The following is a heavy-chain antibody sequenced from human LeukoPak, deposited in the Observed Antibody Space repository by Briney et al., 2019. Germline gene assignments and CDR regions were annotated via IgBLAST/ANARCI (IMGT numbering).Heavy chain of an antibody. D-gene: IGHD2-15*01. Sequence: PSETLSLTCAVYGGSFSGYYWSWIRQPPGKGLEWIGEINHSGSTNYNPSLKSRVTISVDTSKNQFSLKLSSVTAADTAVYYCARSFCSGGSCYSVRYYYYGMDVWGQGTTVTVS. CDR2: INHSGST. CDR3: ARSFCSGGSCYSVRYYYYGMDV. V-gene: IGHV4-34*01. J-gene: IGHJ6*02. CDR1: GGSFSGYY.